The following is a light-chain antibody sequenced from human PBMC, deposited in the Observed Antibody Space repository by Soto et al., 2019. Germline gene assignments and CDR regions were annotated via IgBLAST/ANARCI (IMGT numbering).Light chain of an antibody. CDR1: QSVSSY. CDR3: QQYTDWPMT. Sequence: EIVLTQSPATLSLSPGERATLSCRASQSVSSYLAWYQQKPGQAPRLLIYDASIRATAIPARFSGSGSGTQFTLTISSLQSEDLAVYYCQQYTDWPMTFGQGTRLEIK. CDR2: DAS. V-gene: IGKV3-11*01. J-gene: IGKJ5*01.